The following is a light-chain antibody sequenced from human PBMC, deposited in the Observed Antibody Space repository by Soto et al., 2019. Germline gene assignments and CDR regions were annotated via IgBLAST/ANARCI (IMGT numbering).Light chain of an antibody. CDR3: SSYTSSSKVV. V-gene: IGLV2-14*01. CDR1: SSDVGGYNY. CDR2: DVS. Sequence: QSVLTQPASVSGSPGQSITISCTGTSSDVGGYNYVSCYQQHPGKAPKLMIYDVSNRPSGVSNRFSGSKSGNTASLTISGLQAEDEADYYCSSYTSSSKVVFGGGTKVTVL. J-gene: IGLJ2*01.